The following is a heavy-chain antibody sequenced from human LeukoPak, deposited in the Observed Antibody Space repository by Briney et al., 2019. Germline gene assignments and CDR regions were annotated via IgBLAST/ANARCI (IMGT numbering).Heavy chain of an antibody. V-gene: IGHV3-33*06. J-gene: IGHJ4*02. Sequence: GRSLRLSCAASGFTFSSYGMHWVRQAPGKGLKWVAVIRYDGSNKYYADSVKGRFTISRDNSKNTLYLQMNSLRAEDTAVYYCAKDRGYSGYDLIPPFDYWGQGTLVTVSS. CDR2: IRYDGSNK. CDR1: GFTFSSYG. CDR3: AKDRGYSGYDLIPPFDY. D-gene: IGHD5-12*01.